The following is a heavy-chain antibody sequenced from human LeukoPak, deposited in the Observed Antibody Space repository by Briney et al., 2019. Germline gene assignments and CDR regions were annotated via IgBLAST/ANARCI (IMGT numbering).Heavy chain of an antibody. CDR1: GFTFSSYA. V-gene: IGHV3-30-3*01. Sequence: PGGSLRLSCAASGFTFSSYAMHWVRQAPGKGLEWVAVISYDGSNKYYVDSVKGRFTISRDNSKNTLYLQMNSLRAEDTAVYYCARDFSPRSDSSGYDAFDIWGQGTMVTVSS. D-gene: IGHD3-22*01. CDR2: ISYDGSNK. J-gene: IGHJ3*02. CDR3: ARDFSPRSDSSGYDAFDI.